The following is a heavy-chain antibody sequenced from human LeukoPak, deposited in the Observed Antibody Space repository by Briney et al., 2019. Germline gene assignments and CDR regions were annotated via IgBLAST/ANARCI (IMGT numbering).Heavy chain of an antibody. V-gene: IGHV1-69*05. CDR3: ARMTTVTTGFDY. D-gene: IGHD4-17*01. CDR2: IIPIFGTA. J-gene: IGHJ4*02. Sequence: GASVKVSCKASGYTFTSYAISWVRQAPGQGLEWMGRIIPIFGTANYAQKFQGRVTITTGESTSTAYMELSSLRSEDTAVYYCARMTTVTTGFDYWGQGTLVTVSS. CDR1: GYTFTSYA.